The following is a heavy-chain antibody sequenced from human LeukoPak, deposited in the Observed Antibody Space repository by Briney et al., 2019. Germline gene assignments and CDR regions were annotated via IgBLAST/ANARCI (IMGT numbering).Heavy chain of an antibody. CDR1: GFTFSSYS. Sequence: PGGSLRLSCAASGFTFSSYSMNWVRQAPGKGLEWVSSISSSSSYIYYADSVKGRFTISRDNAKNSLYLQMNSLRAEDTAVYYRARVRRVIRGFNGDKYYYGMDVWGQGTTVTVSS. J-gene: IGHJ6*02. V-gene: IGHV3-21*01. D-gene: IGHD3-10*01. CDR3: ARVRRVIRGFNGDKYYYGMDV. CDR2: ISSSSSYI.